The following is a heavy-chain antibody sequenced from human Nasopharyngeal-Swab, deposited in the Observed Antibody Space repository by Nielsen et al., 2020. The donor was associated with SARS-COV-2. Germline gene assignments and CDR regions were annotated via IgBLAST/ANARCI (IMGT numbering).Heavy chain of an antibody. J-gene: IGHJ5*02. CDR1: GDSISSSSYY. Sequence: SETLSLTCTVSGDSISSSSYYWGWIRQPPGKGLEWIGTFYYSGSTYYNPSLKSRVTISVETSKNQFSLTLSSVTAADTAVYYCSRQPPYYYVSGSYMTWFDPLGQGTLVTVSS. CDR2: FYYSGST. CDR3: SRQPPYYYVSGSYMTWFDP. D-gene: IGHD3-10*01. V-gene: IGHV4-39*01.